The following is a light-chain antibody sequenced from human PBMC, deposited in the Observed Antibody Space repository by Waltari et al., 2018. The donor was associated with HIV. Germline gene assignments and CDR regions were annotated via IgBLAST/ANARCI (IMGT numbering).Light chain of an antibody. CDR3: MQDTHWPFT. J-gene: IGKJ3*01. Sequence: DIVMTQAPLSLPVTLGQPASISCRSSEDLVDINGNSYLNWFMLRPGQSPRRLFFKVSSRDSGVPERFSASGSGTEFTLKIRSVEAEDVGIYFCMQDTHWPFTFGPGTTLDI. V-gene: IGKV2-30*01. CDR1: EDLVDINGNSY. CDR2: KVS.